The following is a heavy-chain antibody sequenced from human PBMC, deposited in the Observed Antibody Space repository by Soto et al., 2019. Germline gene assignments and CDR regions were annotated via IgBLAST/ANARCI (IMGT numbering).Heavy chain of an antibody. D-gene: IGHD2-21*01. CDR1: GFTFSSYA. V-gene: IGHV3-64*01. J-gene: IGHJ6*02. CDR3: ARRIPFGYGMDV. Sequence: EVQLVESGGGLVQPGGSLRLSCAASGFTFSSYAMHWVCQAPGKGLEYVSDITSNGGNTDYASSVKGRFTISRDNSKNTLYLQMGSLRAEDMAVYYCARRIPFGYGMDVWGQGTTVTVSS. CDR2: ITSNGGNT.